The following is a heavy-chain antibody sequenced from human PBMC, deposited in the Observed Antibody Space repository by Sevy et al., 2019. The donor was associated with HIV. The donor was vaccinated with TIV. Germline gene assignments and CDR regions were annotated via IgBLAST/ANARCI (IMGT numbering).Heavy chain of an antibody. V-gene: IGHV3-7*02. CDR3: VRALQLAASY. CDR2: INPDGTRI. J-gene: IGHJ4*02. Sequence: GGSLRLSCEASAITIRDYWMSWVRQAPGKGLEWVANINPDGTRIYYADSVKGRFTISRDHAKTSVFLQMSSLRAEDTAVYYCVRALQLAASYWGQGTLVTVSS. CDR1: AITIRDYW. D-gene: IGHD2-15*01.